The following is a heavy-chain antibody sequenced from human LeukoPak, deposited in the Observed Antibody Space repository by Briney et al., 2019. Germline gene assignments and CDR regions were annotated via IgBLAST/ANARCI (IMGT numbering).Heavy chain of an antibody. CDR2: IYYSGST. Sequence: PSETLSLTCTVSGGSISSGGYYCSWIRQHPGKGLEWIGYIYYSGSTYYNPSLKSRVTISVDTSKNQFSLKLSALTAADTAVYYCASYPMVRGVIMSTTDAFDIWGQGTMVTVSS. CDR1: GGSISSGGYY. D-gene: IGHD3-10*01. V-gene: IGHV4-31*03. J-gene: IGHJ3*02. CDR3: ASYPMVRGVIMSTTDAFDI.